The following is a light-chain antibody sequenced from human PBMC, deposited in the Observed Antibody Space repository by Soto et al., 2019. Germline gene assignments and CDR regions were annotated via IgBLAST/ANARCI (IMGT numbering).Light chain of an antibody. V-gene: IGLV1-40*01. CDR1: SSKIGAGYD. J-gene: IGLJ2*01. CDR3: QSYDSSLSV. Sequence: QSVLTQPPSVSGAPGQRVTISCTGRSSKIGAGYDVHWYQQLPGTAPKLLIYGNSNRPSGVPDRFSGSKSGTSASLAITGLQAEDEADYYCQSYDSSLSVFGGGTKLTVL. CDR2: GNS.